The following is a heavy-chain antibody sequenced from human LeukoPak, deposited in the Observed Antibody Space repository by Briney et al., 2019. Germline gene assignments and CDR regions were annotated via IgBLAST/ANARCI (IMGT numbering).Heavy chain of an antibody. CDR3: ATSRPRPAEYYDSSGWAFDI. D-gene: IGHD3-22*01. Sequence: GRSLRLSCAASGFTFDDYAMHWVRHAPGKGLEWVSGISWNSGSIGYADSVKGRFTISRANAKNSLYMQMNSLRAEDTALYYWATSRPRPAEYYDSSGWAFDIWGQGTMVTVSS. J-gene: IGHJ3*02. CDR1: GFTFDDYA. V-gene: IGHV3-9*01. CDR2: ISWNSGSI.